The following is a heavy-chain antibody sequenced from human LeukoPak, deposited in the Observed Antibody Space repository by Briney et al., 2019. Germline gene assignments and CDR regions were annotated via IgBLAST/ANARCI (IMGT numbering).Heavy chain of an antibody. J-gene: IGHJ4*02. Sequence: GGSLILSFVTSGFTFEYYAMHWVRPAPGKGLEWISAIIKNSANIGYADSVKGRFTISRYNAKNCLYLQMDSLRAEDTALYYCAKTHYENTGYYAVSNDYWGQGTLVTVAS. V-gene: IGHV3-9*01. D-gene: IGHD3-22*01. CDR1: GFTFEYYA. CDR3: AKTHYENTGYYAVSNDY. CDR2: IIKNSANI.